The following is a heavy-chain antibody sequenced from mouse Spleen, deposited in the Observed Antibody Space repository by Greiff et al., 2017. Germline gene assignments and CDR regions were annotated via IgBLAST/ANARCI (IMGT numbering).Heavy chain of an antibody. CDR1: GFTFSSYG. V-gene: IGHV5-6*01. J-gene: IGHJ3*01. Sequence: EVQGVESGGDLVKPGGSLKLSCAASGFTFSSYGMSWVRQTPDKRLEWVATISSGGSYTYYPDSVKGRFTISRDNAKNTLYLQMSSLKSEDTAMYYCARHGDYSNYPFAYWGQGTLVTVSA. CDR2: ISSGGSYT. CDR3: ARHGDYSNYPFAY. D-gene: IGHD2-5*01.